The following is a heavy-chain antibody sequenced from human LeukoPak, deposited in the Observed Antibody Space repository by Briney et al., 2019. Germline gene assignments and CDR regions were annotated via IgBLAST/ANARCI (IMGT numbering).Heavy chain of an antibody. D-gene: IGHD6-6*01. CDR1: GYTFTSYP. J-gene: IGHJ4*02. Sequence: ASVKVSCKASGYTFTSYPMNWVRQAPGQGLEWMGWINTNTGNPTYAQGFIGRFVFSLDTSVSTAYLQISSLKAEDTAVYYCARHLFQYSSSSYYFDYWGQGTLVTVSS. V-gene: IGHV7-4-1*02. CDR2: INTNTGNP. CDR3: ARHLFQYSSSSYYFDY.